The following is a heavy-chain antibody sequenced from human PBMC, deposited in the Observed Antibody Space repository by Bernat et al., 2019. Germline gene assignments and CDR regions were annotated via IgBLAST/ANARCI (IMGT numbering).Heavy chain of an antibody. V-gene: IGHV4-59*08. CDR3: ARGWGYLDL. CDR2: IYYSGST. CDR1: GGSISSYY. J-gene: IGHJ2*01. D-gene: IGHD3-16*01. Sequence: QVQLQELGPGLVKPSETLSLTCTVSGGSISSYYWSWIRQPPGKGLEWIGYIYYSGSTNYNPSLKSRVTISVDTSKNQFSLKLSSVTAADTAVYYCARGWGYLDLWGRGTLVTVSS.